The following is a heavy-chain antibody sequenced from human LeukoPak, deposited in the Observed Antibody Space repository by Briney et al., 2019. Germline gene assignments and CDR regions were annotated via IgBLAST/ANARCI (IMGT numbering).Heavy chain of an antibody. D-gene: IGHD5-18*01. CDR3: ARRERLGYSYGRGTLDI. CDR2: IDSTGST. V-gene: IGHV3-66*01. CDR1: GILVSSNY. J-gene: IGHJ3*02. Sequence: GGSLRLSCVASGILVSSNYMSWVRQAPGKGLEWVSFIDSTGSTYYADSVRGRFTISRDNSRNTLYLQITSLRVEDTAVYYCARRERLGYSYGRGTLDIWGQGTMVTVSS.